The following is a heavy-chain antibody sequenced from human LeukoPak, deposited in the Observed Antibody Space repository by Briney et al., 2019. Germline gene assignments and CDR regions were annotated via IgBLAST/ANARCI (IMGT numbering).Heavy chain of an antibody. CDR2: ISYDGSNT. Sequence: GRSLRLSCAASGFTFSSFAMHWVRQAPGKGLDWVAVISYDGSNTSYANSVKGRFTVSRDSSKNTLYLQMNSLRPEDTAVYYCAKSLGYCSSISCRQKYPFDYWGQGILVTVSS. CDR3: AKSLGYCSSISCRQKYPFDY. D-gene: IGHD2-2*01. CDR1: GFTFSSFA. J-gene: IGHJ4*02. V-gene: IGHV3-30*18.